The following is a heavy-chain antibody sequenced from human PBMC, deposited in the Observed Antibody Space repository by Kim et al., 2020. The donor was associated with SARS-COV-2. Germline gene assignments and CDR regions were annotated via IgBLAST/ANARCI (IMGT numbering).Heavy chain of an antibody. Sequence: GGSLRLSCAASGFTFGGYSMSWVRQAPGRGLEWVSVIGGSGVHIYEDSVKGRFTISRDNYKNMVYLLMNSMTAEDEAVYFCATTSASGSTRAFDAWGQGT. CDR1: GFTFGGYS. CDR2: IGGSGVH. D-gene: IGHD5-12*01. CDR3: ATTSASGSTRAFDA. V-gene: IGHV3-23*01. J-gene: IGHJ4*02.